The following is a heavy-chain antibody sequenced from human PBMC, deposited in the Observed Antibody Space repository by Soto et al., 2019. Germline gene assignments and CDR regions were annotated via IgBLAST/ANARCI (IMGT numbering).Heavy chain of an antibody. Sequence: ASETLSLTCAVYGGSLRGYYWSWIRQSPGMALEWIGEINHSGSTNYSPSLKSRVTISLDTSKNHISLKVMSVIVADTAVFYCARGGAVAGPFDYWGQGTQVTVS. V-gene: IGHV4-34*01. CDR3: ARGGAVAGPFDY. J-gene: IGHJ4*02. D-gene: IGHD6-19*01. CDR2: INHSGST. CDR1: GGSLRGYY.